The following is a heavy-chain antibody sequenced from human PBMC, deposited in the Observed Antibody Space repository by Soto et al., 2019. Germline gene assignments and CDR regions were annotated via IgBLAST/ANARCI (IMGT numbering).Heavy chain of an antibody. V-gene: IGHV2-5*02. Sequence: QITLKESGPTLVKPTQTLTLTCTFSGFSLSTSDVGVGWIRQPPGKALEWLALIYWDDDKRYSPSLKSRLTTPKDTSRNQVVLTMTNMDPVDTATYYCAHASGGGNSAYFASWGQGTLVTVSS. CDR2: IYWDDDK. CDR3: AHASGGGNSAYFAS. J-gene: IGHJ4*02. CDR1: GFSLSTSDVG. D-gene: IGHD2-21*02.